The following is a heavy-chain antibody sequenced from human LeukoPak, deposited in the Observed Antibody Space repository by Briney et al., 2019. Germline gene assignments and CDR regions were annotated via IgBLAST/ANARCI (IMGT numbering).Heavy chain of an antibody. CDR3: ANSYGKPDLDY. CDR2: IIPILGIA. Sequence: SVKVSCKASGGTFSSYAISWVRQAPGQGLEWMGRIIPILGIANYAQKFQGRVTITADKSTSTAYMELSSLRSGDTAVYYCANSYGKPDLDYWGQGTLVTVSS. CDR1: GGTFSSYA. V-gene: IGHV1-69*04. D-gene: IGHD5-18*01. J-gene: IGHJ4*02.